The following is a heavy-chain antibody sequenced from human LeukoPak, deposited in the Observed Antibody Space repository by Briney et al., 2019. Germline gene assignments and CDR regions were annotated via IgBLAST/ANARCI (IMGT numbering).Heavy chain of an antibody. CDR1: GGSFSGYY. D-gene: IGHD6-13*01. Sequence: SETLSLTCAVYGGSFSGYYWSWIRQPPGKGLEWIGEINHSGSTNYNPSLKSRVTISVDTSKNQFSLKLSSVTAADTAVYYCARAGIAASTGWFDPWGQGTLVTVSS. CDR2: INHSGST. CDR3: ARAGIAASTGWFDP. V-gene: IGHV4-34*01. J-gene: IGHJ5*02.